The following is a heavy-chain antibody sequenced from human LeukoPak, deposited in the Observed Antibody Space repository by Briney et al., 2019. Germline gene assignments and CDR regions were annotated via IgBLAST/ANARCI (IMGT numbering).Heavy chain of an antibody. Sequence: QPGGSLRLSCAASGFTFSSYAMSWVRQAPGKGLEWVSAISGSGGSTYCADSVKGRFTISRDNSKNTLYLQMNSLRAEDTAVYYCAKVTWGNSGYYTGSYFDYWGQGTLVTVSS. J-gene: IGHJ4*02. V-gene: IGHV3-23*01. D-gene: IGHD3-3*01. CDR3: AKVTWGNSGYYTGSYFDY. CDR1: GFTFSSYA. CDR2: ISGSGGST.